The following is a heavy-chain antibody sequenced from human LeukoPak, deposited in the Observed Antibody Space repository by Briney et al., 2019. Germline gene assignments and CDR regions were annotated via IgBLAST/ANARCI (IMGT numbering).Heavy chain of an antibody. CDR3: AKDRGRVVPAAPSLDY. D-gene: IGHD2-2*01. J-gene: IGHJ4*02. CDR2: ISGSGGRT. CDR1: GFTFSSYD. Sequence: GGSLRLSCAASGFTFSSYDMSWVRQAPGKGLEWVSAISGSGGRTYYADSVKGRFTISRDNSKNTLYLQMNSLRAEDTAVYYCAKDRGRVVPAAPSLDYWGQGTLVTVSS. V-gene: IGHV3-23*01.